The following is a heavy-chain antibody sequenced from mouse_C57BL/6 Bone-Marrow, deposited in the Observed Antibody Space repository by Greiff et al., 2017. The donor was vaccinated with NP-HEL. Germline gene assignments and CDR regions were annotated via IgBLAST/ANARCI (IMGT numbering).Heavy chain of an antibody. CDR1: GFNIKDYY. CDR3: ASSLGSSYSWFAY. Sequence: EVQLQQSGAELVKPGASVKLSCTASGFNIKDYYMHWVKQRTEQGLEWIGRIDPEDGEPKYAPKFQGKATITADTSSNTAYLQLSSLTSEDTAVYYCASSLGSSYSWFAYWGQGTLVTVSA. V-gene: IGHV14-2*01. J-gene: IGHJ3*01. CDR2: IDPEDGEP. D-gene: IGHD1-1*01.